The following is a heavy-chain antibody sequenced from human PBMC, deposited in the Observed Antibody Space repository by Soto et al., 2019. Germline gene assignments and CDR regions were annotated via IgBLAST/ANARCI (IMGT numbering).Heavy chain of an antibody. D-gene: IGHD2-2*01. CDR2: INYSGST. Sequence: SETLFLTCSVSGGSISSGGYFWSWIRQHPGKGLEWIGYINYSGSTYYNASLKSRVTISVDTSKNQFSLKLSSVTAADTAVYYCARYLNTAGWFDPWGQGTLVTVSS. CDR3: ARYLNTAGWFDP. CDR1: GGSISSGGYF. V-gene: IGHV4-31*03. J-gene: IGHJ5*02.